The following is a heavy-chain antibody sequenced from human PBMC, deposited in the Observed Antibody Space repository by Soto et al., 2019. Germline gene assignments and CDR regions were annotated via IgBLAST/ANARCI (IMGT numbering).Heavy chain of an antibody. J-gene: IGHJ6*02. V-gene: IGHV4-31*03. CDR1: GGSISSGGYY. Sequence: QVQLQESGPGLVKPSQTLSLTCTVPGGSISSGGYYWSWIRQHPGKGLEWIGYIYYSGSTYYNPSAKSRVHKAVDASKNQFHLRLSAATAAATAVYYCAASCVGCGGLTDYGMDVWGQGTTVTVSS. CDR3: AASCVGCGGLTDYGMDV. D-gene: IGHD2-21*01. CDR2: IYYSGST.